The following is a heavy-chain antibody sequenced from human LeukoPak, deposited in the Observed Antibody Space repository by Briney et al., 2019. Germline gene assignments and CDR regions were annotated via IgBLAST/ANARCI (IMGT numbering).Heavy chain of an antibody. Sequence: GESLKISCKGSGYSFTSYWIAWVRQMLGKGLEWMGIIYPGDSDTRYSPSFQGQVTISADKSISTAFLQWSSLKASDTAMYYCARHRDDAFDIWGQGTMVTVSS. J-gene: IGHJ3*02. V-gene: IGHV5-51*01. CDR3: ARHRDDAFDI. CDR1: GYSFTSYW. CDR2: IYPGDSDT. D-gene: IGHD3-10*01.